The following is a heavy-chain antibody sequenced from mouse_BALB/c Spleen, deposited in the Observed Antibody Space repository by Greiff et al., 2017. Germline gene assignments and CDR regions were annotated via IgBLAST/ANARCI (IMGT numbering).Heavy chain of an antibody. CDR1: GFNIKDYY. V-gene: IGHV14-4*02. CDR3: NVYGNYLYYAMDY. D-gene: IGHD2-1*01. CDR2: IDPENGDT. J-gene: IGHJ4*01. Sequence: VHVKQSGAELVRSGASVKLSCTASGFNIKDYYMHWVKQRPEQGLEWIGWIDPENGDTEYAPKFQGKATMTADTSSNTAYLQLSSLTSEDTAVYYCNVYGNYLYYAMDYWGQGTSVTVSS.